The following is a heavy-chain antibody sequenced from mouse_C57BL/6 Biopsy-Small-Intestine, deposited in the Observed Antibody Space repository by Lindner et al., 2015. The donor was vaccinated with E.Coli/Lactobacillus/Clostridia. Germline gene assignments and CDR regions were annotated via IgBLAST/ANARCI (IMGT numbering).Heavy chain of an antibody. CDR3: ARHWVRGDKYDGTGFYFDY. CDR1: GDTFSSYA. D-gene: IGHD2-3*01. J-gene: IGHJ2*01. CDR2: IIPIFGIA. Sequence: SVKVSCKASGDTFSSYAISWVRRAPGQGLEWMGRIIPIFGIADYAQKFQGRVTITADRSTSTAYMELSSLRSEDTAVYYCARHWVRGDKYDGTGFYFDYWGQGTLVTASS. V-gene: IGHV1-81*01.